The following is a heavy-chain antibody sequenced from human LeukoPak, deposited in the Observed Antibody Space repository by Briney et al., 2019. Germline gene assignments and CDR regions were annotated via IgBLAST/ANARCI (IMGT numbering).Heavy chain of an antibody. Sequence: GGSLRLSCAASGFTFNNFAMSWVRQAPGKGLEWVSVISGSGGFTYHADSVKGRFTISRDNSKNTLYLEMNTVRAEDTAVYYCAKGQTTVRGFFDYWGQGTLVTVSS. D-gene: IGHD4-17*01. CDR2: ISGSGGFT. CDR1: GFTFNNFA. CDR3: AKGQTTVRGFFDY. V-gene: IGHV3-23*01. J-gene: IGHJ4*02.